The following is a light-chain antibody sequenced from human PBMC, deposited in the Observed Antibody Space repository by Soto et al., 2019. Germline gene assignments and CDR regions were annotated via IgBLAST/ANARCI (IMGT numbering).Light chain of an antibody. V-gene: IGLV2-14*01. Sequence: QSALAQPASVSGSPGQSITISCTGTSSDVGGYDYVSWYQQHPGRAPKLMIFEVSNRPSGISNRFSGSKSGNTASLTISGLQVVDEADYYCSSCTRCSTTLLGGGT. J-gene: IGLJ3*02. CDR2: EVS. CDR3: SSCTRCSTTL. CDR1: SSDVGGYDY.